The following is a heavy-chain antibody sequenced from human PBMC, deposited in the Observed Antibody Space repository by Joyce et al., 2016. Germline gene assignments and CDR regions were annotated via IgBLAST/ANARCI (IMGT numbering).Heavy chain of an antibody. V-gene: IGHV3-23*01. D-gene: IGHD3-3*01. CDR2: VSASGGRT. Sequence: EVQILESGGDLVQPGGSLRVSCSASGFAFKSYGMTWVRQAPGKGLEWVSSVSASGGRTDDAESVKGRFTSSRDNFNNTVYLQMNSLRAEDTATYYCAKDRGVFLGYYFESWGQGTLVIVSS. CDR1: GFAFKSYG. CDR3: AKDRGVFLGYYFES. J-gene: IGHJ4*02.